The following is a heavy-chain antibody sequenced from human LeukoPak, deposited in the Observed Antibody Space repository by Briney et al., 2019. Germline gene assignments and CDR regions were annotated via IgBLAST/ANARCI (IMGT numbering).Heavy chain of an antibody. J-gene: IGHJ4*02. V-gene: IGHV1-18*01. CDR2: ISAYNGNT. D-gene: IGHD3-10*01. Sequence: ASVKVSCKASGYTFTSYVISWVRQAPGQGREWMGCISAYNGNTNYAQKLQGRVTMPTDTSTSTAYMELRSMRSDDTAVYYCARDTTMDRGVIIKANSWGYWGQGTLVTVSS. CDR1: GYTFTSYV. CDR3: ARDTTMDRGVIIKANSWGY.